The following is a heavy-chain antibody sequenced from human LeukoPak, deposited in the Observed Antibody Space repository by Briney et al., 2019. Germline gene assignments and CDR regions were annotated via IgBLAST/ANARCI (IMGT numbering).Heavy chain of an antibody. J-gene: IGHJ4*02. Sequence: ASVKVSCTASGYTFTRSTFSWVRQAPGQGLEWMGWISAYNGNTNSAQKFQGRVTLTTDTATSTAYMELRSLRPDDTAVYYCARSYLPSVTFDYWGQGTVVSVSS. CDR3: ARSYLPSVTFDY. D-gene: IGHD3-16*02. CDR1: GYTFTRST. CDR2: ISAYNGNT. V-gene: IGHV1-18*04.